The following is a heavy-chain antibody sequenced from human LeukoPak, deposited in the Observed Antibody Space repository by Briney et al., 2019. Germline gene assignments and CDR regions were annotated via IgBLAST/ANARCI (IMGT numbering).Heavy chain of an antibody. J-gene: IGHJ6*03. V-gene: IGHV3-30*03. CDR3: ARGVKTTIFGVVITRQDYYYYYYMDV. Sequence: RGSLRLSCAASGFTFSSYGMHSVRQAPGRGLEWVAVISYDGSNKYYAASVKSRSTISRDNSKNTLYLQMNSLRAEDTAVYYCARGVKTTIFGVVITRQDYYYYYYMDVWGKGTTVTVSS. CDR1: GFTFSSYG. CDR2: ISYDGSNK. D-gene: IGHD3-3*01.